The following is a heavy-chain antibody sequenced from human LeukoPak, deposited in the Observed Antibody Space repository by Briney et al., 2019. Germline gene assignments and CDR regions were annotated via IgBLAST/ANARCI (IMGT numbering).Heavy chain of an antibody. CDR3: ALASSGSTWWFDP. CDR2: INHSGST. J-gene: IGHJ5*02. V-gene: IGHV4-34*01. D-gene: IGHD6-19*01. CDR1: GGSFSGYY. Sequence: PSETLSFTCAVYGGSFSGYYWSWIRQPPGKGLEWIGEINHSGSTNYNPSLKSRVTISVDTSKNQFSLKLSSVTAADTAVYYCALASSGSTWWFDPWGQGTLVTVSS.